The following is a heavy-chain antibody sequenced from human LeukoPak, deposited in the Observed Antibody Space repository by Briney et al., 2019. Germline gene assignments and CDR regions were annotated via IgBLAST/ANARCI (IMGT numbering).Heavy chain of an antibody. V-gene: IGHV4-34*08. D-gene: IGHD2-2*01. J-gene: IGHJ6*02. CDR2: INHSGST. Sequence: LRLSCAASGFTFNNYAMSWIRQPPGKGLEWIGEINHSGSTNYNPSLKSRVTISVDTSKNQFSLKLSSVTAADTAVYYCATRLDCSSTTCYGGGMDVWGQGTTVTVSS. CDR3: ATRLDCSSTTCYGGGMDV. CDR1: GFTFNNYA.